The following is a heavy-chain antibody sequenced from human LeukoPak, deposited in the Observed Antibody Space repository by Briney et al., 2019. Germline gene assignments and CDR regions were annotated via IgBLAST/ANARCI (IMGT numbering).Heavy chain of an antibody. Sequence: GGSLRLSCAVSGFTFSDFEMNWVRQAPGKGLEWVSHIDTSATSMHYADSVKGRFTISRDNAKNLLFLQMNSLRAEDTAVYYCVTDRPGVMDFDFWGQGTLVTVSS. J-gene: IGHJ4*02. CDR1: GFTFSDFE. V-gene: IGHV3-48*03. CDR2: IDTSATSM. CDR3: VTDRPGVMDFDF. D-gene: IGHD2-2*03.